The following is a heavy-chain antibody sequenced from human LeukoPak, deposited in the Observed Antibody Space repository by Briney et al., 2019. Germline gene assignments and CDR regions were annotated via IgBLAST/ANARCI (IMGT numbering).Heavy chain of an antibody. Sequence: SETLSLTCTVSAGSVSRDSYYWSWIRQPPGKGLEWIGYIYYSGSTNYNPSLKSRVTMSIDTSKNQVSLKLSSVTAADTAVYYCAPPQSGSNRFWLYFDYGGQGPLVTVS. J-gene: IGHJ4*02. CDR3: APPQSGSNRFWLYFDY. D-gene: IGHD3-9*01. V-gene: IGHV4-61*01. CDR2: IYYSGST. CDR1: AGSVSRDSYY.